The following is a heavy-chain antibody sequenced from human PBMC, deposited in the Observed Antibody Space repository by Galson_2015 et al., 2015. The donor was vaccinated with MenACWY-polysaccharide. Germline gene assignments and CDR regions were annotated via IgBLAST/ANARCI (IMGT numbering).Heavy chain of an antibody. Sequence: SLRLSCAASGFTFSSYSMNWVRQAPGKGLEWVSGISWNSGSIGYADSVKGRFTISRDNAKNSLYLQMNSLRAEDTALYYCAKDMDYGGNLGSDYWGQGTLVTVSS. CDR3: AKDMDYGGNLGSDY. CDR2: ISWNSGSI. D-gene: IGHD4-23*01. J-gene: IGHJ4*02. V-gene: IGHV3-9*01. CDR1: GFTFSSYS.